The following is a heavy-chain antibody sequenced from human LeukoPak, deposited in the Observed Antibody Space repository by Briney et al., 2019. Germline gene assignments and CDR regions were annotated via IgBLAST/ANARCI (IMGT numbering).Heavy chain of an antibody. CDR3: ATDWLDY. D-gene: IGHD3-22*01. V-gene: IGHV3-15*01. J-gene: IGHJ4*02. Sequence: PGGSLRLSCAASGFIFNKAWMTWLRQALGKGLEWVGRIKSNIDGGTADYAAPVKGRFTVSRDDSRNILYLQMNSLKIEDTAVYYCATDWLDYWGQGTLVTVSS. CDR1: GFIFNKAW. CDR2: IKSNIDGGTA.